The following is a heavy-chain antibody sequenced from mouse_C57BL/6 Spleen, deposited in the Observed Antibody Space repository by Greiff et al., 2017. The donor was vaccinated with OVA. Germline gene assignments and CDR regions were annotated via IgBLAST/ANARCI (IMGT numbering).Heavy chain of an antibody. J-gene: IGHJ4*01. CDR2: ISDGGSYT. CDR3: AREIYYGSSYYYAMDY. Sequence: EVKVVESGGGLVKPGGSLKLSCAASGFTFSSYAMSWVRQTPEKRLAWVATISDGGSYTYYPDNVKGRFTISRENAKNNLYLQMNHLKSEDTAMYYCAREIYYGSSYYYAMDYWGQGTSVTVSS. V-gene: IGHV5-4*01. CDR1: GFTFSSYA. D-gene: IGHD1-1*01.